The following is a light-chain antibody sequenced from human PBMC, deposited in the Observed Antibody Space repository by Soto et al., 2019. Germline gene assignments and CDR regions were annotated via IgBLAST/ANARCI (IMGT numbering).Light chain of an antibody. CDR2: FAS. Sequence: EIVLTQSPGTLSLSPGERVTLSCRASQSVTSSYIAWYQQKSGQAPRLLIYFASTRATAVPARFTAGGSGTEFTLTISSLQSDDLAVYYCQQYDKWPRTFGQGTKVDIK. J-gene: IGKJ1*01. CDR1: QSVTSS. CDR3: QQYDKWPRT. V-gene: IGKV3-15*01.